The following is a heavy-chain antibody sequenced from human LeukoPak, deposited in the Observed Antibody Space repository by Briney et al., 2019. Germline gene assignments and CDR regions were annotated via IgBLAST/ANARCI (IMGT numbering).Heavy chain of an antibody. CDR1: GGSFSGYY. D-gene: IGHD3-10*01. V-gene: IGHV4-34*01. Sequence: PSETLSLTCAVYGGSFSGYYWSWIRQPPGKGLEWIGEINHSGSTNYNPSLKSRVTISVDTSKNQFSLKLSSVTAADTAVYYCARAGGTMVRERKSVYWGQGTLVTVSS. J-gene: IGHJ4*02. CDR3: ARAGGTMVRERKSVY. CDR2: INHSGST.